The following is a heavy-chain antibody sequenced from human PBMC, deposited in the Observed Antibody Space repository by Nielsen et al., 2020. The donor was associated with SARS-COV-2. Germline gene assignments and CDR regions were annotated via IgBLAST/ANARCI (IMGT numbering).Heavy chain of an antibody. CDR3: ARGSGSYYFDY. J-gene: IGHJ4*02. CDR1: GFTFSDYY. CDR2: ISSSSSYT. V-gene: IGHV3-11*06. Sequence: GESLKISCAASGFTFSDYYMSWIRQAPGKGLEWVSYISSSSSYTNYADSVKGRFTISRDNAKNTLYLQMNSLRAEDTAVYYCARGSGSYYFDYWGQGTLVTVSS. D-gene: IGHD1-26*01.